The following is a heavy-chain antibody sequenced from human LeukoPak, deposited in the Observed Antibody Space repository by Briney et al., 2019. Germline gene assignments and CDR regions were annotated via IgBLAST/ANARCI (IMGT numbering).Heavy chain of an antibody. Sequence: SETLSLTCTVSGGTISSYYWSWIRQPPGKGLEWMGYIHYSGSTNYNPPLQNRVTISVDTSKNQFSLNLSSVTAADTAVYYCARYGPHAGGSTKYYFDYWGQGTLVTVSS. CDR3: ARYGPHAGGSTKYYFDY. J-gene: IGHJ4*02. CDR2: IHYSGST. D-gene: IGHD3-10*01. CDR1: GGTISSYY. V-gene: IGHV4-59*01.